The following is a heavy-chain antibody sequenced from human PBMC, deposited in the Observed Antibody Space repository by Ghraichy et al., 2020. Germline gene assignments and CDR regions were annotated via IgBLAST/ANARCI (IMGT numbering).Heavy chain of an antibody. Sequence: SETLSLTCSVYGGSISSSNYYWGWIRQPPGRGLEWIGSIHHSGSTYYNPSLKSRVTISVDKSKNQFYLKLNSVTAADTAVYYCAGSFAVIRYFDRWGRGTLVTVSS. CDR2: IHHSGST. D-gene: IGHD4-23*01. CDR3: AGSFAVIRYFDR. CDR1: GGSISSSNYY. J-gene: IGHJ2*01. V-gene: IGHV4-39*01.